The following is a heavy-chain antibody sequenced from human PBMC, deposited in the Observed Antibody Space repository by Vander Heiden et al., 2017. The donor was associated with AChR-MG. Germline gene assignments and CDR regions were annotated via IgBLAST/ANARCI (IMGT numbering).Heavy chain of an antibody. J-gene: IGHJ4*02. V-gene: IGHV3-7*03. D-gene: IGHD3-10*01. CDR3: ERDRPRGDSYLDY. CDR2: IEDDGDAK. Sequence: EVQLVESGGGLVHPGGSLRLSRAASGFPFSNYWMTRVRQAPGKVMGFVASIEDDGDAKNYVDSVKGRFTISRDNAKNSLFLQLNSLRMEDTAVYFCERDRPRGDSYLDYWGLGALVTVS. CDR1: GFPFSNYW.